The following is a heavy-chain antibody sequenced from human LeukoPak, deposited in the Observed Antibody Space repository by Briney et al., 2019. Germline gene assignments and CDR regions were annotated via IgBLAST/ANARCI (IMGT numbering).Heavy chain of an antibody. D-gene: IGHD4-17*01. Sequence: GGSLRLSCAASGLTFSSRWMSWVRQAPGKGLEWVGNIQPDGSEQYPVDSVKGRFTISRDNAKNSLYLQMNSLRAEDSAVYYCARDRLHYGEYEKTFDYWGQGTLVTVSS. J-gene: IGHJ4*02. CDR2: IQPDGSEQ. CDR1: GLTFSSRW. CDR3: ARDRLHYGEYEKTFDY. V-gene: IGHV3-7*01.